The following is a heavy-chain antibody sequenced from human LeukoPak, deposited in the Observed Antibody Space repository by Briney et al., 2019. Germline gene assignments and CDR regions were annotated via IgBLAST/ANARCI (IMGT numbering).Heavy chain of an antibody. V-gene: IGHV4-38-2*02. J-gene: IGHJ6*03. Sequence: PSETLSLTCTVSDYSISSGYYWGWIRQPPGKGLEWIGNIYHSGSTYYNPSLKSRVTISVDTSKNQFFLKLSSVTAADTAVYYCARGYCSGGSCYSFYYYYYMDVWGKGTTATVSS. D-gene: IGHD2-15*01. CDR3: ARGYCSGGSCYSFYYYYYMDV. CDR2: IYHSGST. CDR1: DYSISSGYY.